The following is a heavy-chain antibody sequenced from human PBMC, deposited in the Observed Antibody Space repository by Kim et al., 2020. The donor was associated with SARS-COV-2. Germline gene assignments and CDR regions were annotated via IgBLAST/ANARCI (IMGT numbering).Heavy chain of an antibody. CDR1: GYSFTSYW. D-gene: IGHD2-2*01. CDR2: IYPGDSDT. V-gene: IGHV5-51*01. J-gene: IGHJ6*02. CDR3: ARHPFRYCSSTSCYHLNYYYGMDV. Sequence: GESLKISCKGSGYSFTSYWIGWVRQMPGKGLEWMGIIYPGDSDTRYSPSFQGQVTISADKSISTAYLQWSSLKASDTAMYYCARHPFRYCSSTSCYHLNYYYGMDVWGQGTTVTVSS.